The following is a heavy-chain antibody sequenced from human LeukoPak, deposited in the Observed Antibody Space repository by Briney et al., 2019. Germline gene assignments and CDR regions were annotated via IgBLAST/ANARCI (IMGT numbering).Heavy chain of an antibody. D-gene: IGHD2-15*01. CDR2: IYTSGST. Sequence: SETLSLTCTVSGGSISSYYWSWIRQPAWKGLEWIGRIYTSGSTNYNPSLKSRVTMSVDTSKNQFSLKLSSVTAADTAVYYCARLLYCSRGSCYGGSWFDPWGQGTLVTVSS. CDR3: ARLLYCSRGSCYGGSWFDP. CDR1: GGSISSYY. J-gene: IGHJ5*02. V-gene: IGHV4-4*07.